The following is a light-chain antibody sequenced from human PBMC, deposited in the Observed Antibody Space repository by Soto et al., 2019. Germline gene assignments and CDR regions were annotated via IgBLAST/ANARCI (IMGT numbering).Light chain of an antibody. Sequence: QSVLTQPASVSGSPGQSITISCTGTSSDVGGYSYVSWYQQHPGKAPKLMIYEVSNRPSGVSNRFSGSKSGNTASLTISGLQAEDEADYYCNSYTSSGTYVFGTGTKLTVL. CDR3: NSYTSSGTYV. CDR1: SSDVGGYSY. J-gene: IGLJ1*01. V-gene: IGLV2-14*01. CDR2: EVS.